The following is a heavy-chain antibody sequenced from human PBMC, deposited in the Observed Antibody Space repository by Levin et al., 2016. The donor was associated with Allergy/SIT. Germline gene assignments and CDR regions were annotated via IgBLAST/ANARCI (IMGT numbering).Heavy chain of an antibody. V-gene: IGHV3-30*02. D-gene: IGHD4-17*01. CDR1: GFIFNDFG. CDR3: ARDYRDSALDY. J-gene: IGHJ4*02. Sequence: GESLKISCAASGFIFNDFGMHWVRQVPGKGLDWVAFIRYDGTNTYYADSVKGRFTISRDISNNMLFLQMNSLRGEDTAVYYCARDYRDSALDYWGQGTLVTVSS. CDR2: IRYDGTNT.